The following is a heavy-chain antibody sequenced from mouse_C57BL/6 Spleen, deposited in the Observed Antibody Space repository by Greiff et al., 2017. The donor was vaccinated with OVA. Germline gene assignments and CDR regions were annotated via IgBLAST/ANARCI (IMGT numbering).Heavy chain of an antibody. CDR2: IYPGDGDT. CDR1: GYAFSSSW. CDR3: AREGYYGTLAY. Sequence: QVQLKESGPELVKPGASVKISCKASGYAFSSSWMNWVKQRPGKGLEWIGRIYPGDGDTNYNGKFKGKATLTADKSSSTAYMQLSSLTSEDSAVYFCAREGYYGTLAYWGQGTLVTVSA. V-gene: IGHV1-82*01. D-gene: IGHD1-1*01. J-gene: IGHJ3*01.